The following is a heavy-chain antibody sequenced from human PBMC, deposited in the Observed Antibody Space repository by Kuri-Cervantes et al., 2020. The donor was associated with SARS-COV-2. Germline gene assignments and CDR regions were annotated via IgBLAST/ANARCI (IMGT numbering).Heavy chain of an antibody. V-gene: IGHV4-4*07. D-gene: IGHD3-22*01. CDR2: IYSSGST. CDR3: ASSHITTYYYYYMKL. CDR1: GASINDYY. Sequence: GSLRLSCTVSGASINDYYRTWIRQPAGQGLEWIGRIYSSGSTNYNPSLKSRVTMSIDTSTNQFSLRLTSVTAADTAVYYCASSHITTYYYYYMKLWGKGTPVTVSS. J-gene: IGHJ6*03.